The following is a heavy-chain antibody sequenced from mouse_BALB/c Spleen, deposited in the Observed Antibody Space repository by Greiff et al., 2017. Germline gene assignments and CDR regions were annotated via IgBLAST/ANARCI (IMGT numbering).Heavy chain of an antibody. D-gene: IGHD2-10*02. CDR1: GFTFSSFG. V-gene: IGHV5-17*02. CDR3: ARTYGNFGWFAY. Sequence: DVKLVESGGGLVHPGGSRKLSCAASGFTFSSFGMHWVRQAPEKGLEWVAYISSGSSTIYYADTVKGRFTISRDNPKNTLFLQMTSLRSEDTAMYYCARTYGNFGWFAYWGQGTLVTVSA. CDR2: ISSGSSTI. J-gene: IGHJ3*01.